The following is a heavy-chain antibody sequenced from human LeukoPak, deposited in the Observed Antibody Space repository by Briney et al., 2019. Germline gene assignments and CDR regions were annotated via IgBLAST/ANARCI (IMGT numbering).Heavy chain of an antibody. CDR1: GGTFSSYT. D-gene: IGHD6-6*01. CDR2: IIPIFGTA. V-gene: IGHV1-69*13. Sequence: SVKVSCTASGGTFSSYTISWVRQAPGQGLEWMGGIIPIFGTANYAQKFQGRVTITADESTSTAYMELSSLRSEDTAVYYCARGRYSSSINSMDVWGQGTTVTVSS. J-gene: IGHJ6*02. CDR3: ARGRYSSSINSMDV.